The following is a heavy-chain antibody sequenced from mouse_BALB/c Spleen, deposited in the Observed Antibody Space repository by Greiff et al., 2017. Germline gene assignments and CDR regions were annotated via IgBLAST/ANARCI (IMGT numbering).Heavy chain of an antibody. Sequence: EVMLVESGGGLVKPGGSLKLSCAASGFTFSSYAMSWVRQSPEKRLEWVAEISSGGSYTYYPDTVTGRFTISRDNAKNTLYLEMSSLRSEDTAMYYCAKFYGNHGAMDYWGQGTSVTVSS. V-gene: IGHV5-9-4*01. D-gene: IGHD2-1*01. CDR1: GFTFSSYA. CDR2: ISSGGSYT. CDR3: AKFYGNHGAMDY. J-gene: IGHJ4*01.